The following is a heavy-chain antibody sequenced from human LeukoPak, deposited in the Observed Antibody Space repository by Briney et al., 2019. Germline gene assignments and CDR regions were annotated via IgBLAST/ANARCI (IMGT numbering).Heavy chain of an antibody. Sequence: PSETLSLTCTDPGGSISSYYWSWIRQPPGKGLEWIGYIYYSGSTNYHPSLKSRVTISVDTSKNQFSLKLSSVTAADTAVYYCARAQVGDSSWHFDYWGQGTLVTVSS. D-gene: IGHD6-13*01. J-gene: IGHJ4*02. CDR3: ARAQVGDSSWHFDY. CDR1: GGSISSYY. V-gene: IGHV4-59*01. CDR2: IYYSGST.